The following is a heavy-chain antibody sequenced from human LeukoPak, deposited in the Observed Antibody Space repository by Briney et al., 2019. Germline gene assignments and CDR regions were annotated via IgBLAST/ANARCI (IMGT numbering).Heavy chain of an antibody. D-gene: IGHD2-2*01. J-gene: IGHJ5*02. CDR1: GGSISSGGYS. CDR3: ARGAVVPAARGWFDP. CDR2: IYHSGST. Sequence: SETLSLTCAVSGGSISSGGYSWSWIRQPPGKGLEWIGYIYHSGSTYYNPSLKSRVTISVDRSKNQLSLKLSSVTAADTAVYYCARGAVVPAARGWFDPWGQGTLVTVSS. V-gene: IGHV4-30-2*01.